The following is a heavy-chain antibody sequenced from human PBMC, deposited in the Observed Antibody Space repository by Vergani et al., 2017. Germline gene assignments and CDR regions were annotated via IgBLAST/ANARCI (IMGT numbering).Heavy chain of an antibody. CDR1: GGTFSSYA. D-gene: IGHD5-24*01. Sequence: QVQLVQSGPEVKKPGSSVKVSCTASGGTFSSYAINWVRQAHGQGLEWMGGIIPIFGTAKSAQKFQGRVTITADESTSTAYMELSSLRSEDTAVYYCAPAVEMATKWGQGTLVTVSS. J-gene: IGHJ4*02. V-gene: IGHV1-69*12. CDR2: IIPIFGTA. CDR3: APAVEMATK.